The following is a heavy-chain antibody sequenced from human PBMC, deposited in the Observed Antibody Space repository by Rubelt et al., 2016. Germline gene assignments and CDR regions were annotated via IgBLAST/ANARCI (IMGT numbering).Heavy chain of an antibody. Sequence: LQLQESGPGLVKPSETLSLTCTVSGGSISSSSYYCGWIRQPPGKGLEWVSSISSSSSFIYYADSVMGRLTLSRDNAKDTLYLQMNSLRAEGTAMYYCDRNRVAVAVDNWFDPWGQGTLVTVSS. CDR2: ISSSSSFI. CDR3: DRNRVAVAVDNWFDP. CDR1: GGSISSSS. D-gene: IGHD6-19*01. J-gene: IGHJ5*02. V-gene: IGHV3-21*01.